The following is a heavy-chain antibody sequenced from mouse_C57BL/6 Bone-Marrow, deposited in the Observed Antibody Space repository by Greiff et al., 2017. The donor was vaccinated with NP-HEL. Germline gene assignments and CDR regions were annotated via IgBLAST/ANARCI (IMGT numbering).Heavy chain of an antibody. CDR1: GYTFTDYY. D-gene: IGHD3-3*01. Sequence: EVQLQQSGPVLVKPGASVKMSCKASGYTFTDYYMNWVKQSHGKSLEWIGVINPYNGGTSYNQKLKGKATLTVDKSSSTAYMALNSLTSEDSAVYYCARERDVNYFDYWGQGTTLTVSS. V-gene: IGHV1-19*01. J-gene: IGHJ2*01. CDR3: ARERDVNYFDY. CDR2: INPYNGGT.